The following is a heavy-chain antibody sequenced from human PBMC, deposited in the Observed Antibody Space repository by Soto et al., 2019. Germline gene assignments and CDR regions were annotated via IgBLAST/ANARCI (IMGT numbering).Heavy chain of an antibody. J-gene: IGHJ4*02. CDR3: ASSSGNNYGVGTNYYFDY. CDR1: GCTFSTYS. CDR2: IIPIFGTA. D-gene: IGHD1-26*01. V-gene: IGHV1-69*06. Sequence: SVKVSCKTSGCTFSTYSIVWVRRAPGEVLEWMGGIIPIFGTANYAQKFQDRVTITADKSTNTAFMELSSLKSEDTAMYYCASSSGNNYGVGTNYYFDYWGQGTLVTVSS.